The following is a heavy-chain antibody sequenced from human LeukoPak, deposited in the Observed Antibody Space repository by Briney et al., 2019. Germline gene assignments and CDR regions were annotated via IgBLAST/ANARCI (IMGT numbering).Heavy chain of an antibody. V-gene: IGHV3-7*01. Sequence: GGSLRLSCVTSGFTFSSYWLEWVRQAPGKGLEWVANINQDGSLKNYVDSVKGRFAISRDNAKNSLYLQMSSLRAEDTAVYYCTKYYDNSGYSDYWGQGTLLTVSS. J-gene: IGHJ4*02. CDR1: GFTFSSYW. D-gene: IGHD3-22*01. CDR3: TKYYDNSGYSDY. CDR2: INQDGSLK.